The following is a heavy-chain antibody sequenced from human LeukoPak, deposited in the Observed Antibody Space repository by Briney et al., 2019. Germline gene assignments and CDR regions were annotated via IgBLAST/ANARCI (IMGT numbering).Heavy chain of an antibody. J-gene: IGHJ5*02. V-gene: IGHV3-21*01. D-gene: IGHD6-13*01. CDR2: ISSSSSYI. Sequence: GGSLRLSCAASGFTFSSYSMNWARQAPGKGLEWVSSISSSSSYIYYADSVKGRLTISRDNAKNSLYLQMNSLRAEDTAVYYCARGGAIAALPDDNWFDPWGQGTLVTVSS. CDR1: GFTFSSYS. CDR3: ARGGAIAALPDDNWFDP.